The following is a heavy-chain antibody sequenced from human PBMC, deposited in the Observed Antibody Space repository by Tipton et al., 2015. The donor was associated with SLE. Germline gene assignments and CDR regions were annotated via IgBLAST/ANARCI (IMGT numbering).Heavy chain of an antibody. CDR1: VDSFRSRDYY. V-gene: IGHV4-39*01. J-gene: IGHJ4*02. D-gene: IGHD1-26*01. Sequence: TLSLTCTVSVDSFRSRDYYWGWIRQPPGKGLEFIGRIHDSVSTYYNPSLNSRVTISVDASKTQFSLRLTSVTAADTAVYYCARGPGQWEFFDLWGQGTLVTVSS. CDR3: ARGPGQWEFFDL. CDR2: IHDSVST.